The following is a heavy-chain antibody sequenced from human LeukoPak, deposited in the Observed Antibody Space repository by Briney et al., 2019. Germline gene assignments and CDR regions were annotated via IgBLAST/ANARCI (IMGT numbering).Heavy chain of an antibody. Sequence: GGSLRLPCAASGFTFSSYAMSWVRQAPGKGLEWVSAISGSGGSTYYADSVKGRFTISRDNSKNTLYLQMNSLRAEDTAVYYCAKRIVVVPAASPWGQGTLVTVSS. CDR3: AKRIVVVPAASP. D-gene: IGHD2-2*01. V-gene: IGHV3-23*01. CDR2: ISGSGGST. CDR1: GFTFSSYA. J-gene: IGHJ4*02.